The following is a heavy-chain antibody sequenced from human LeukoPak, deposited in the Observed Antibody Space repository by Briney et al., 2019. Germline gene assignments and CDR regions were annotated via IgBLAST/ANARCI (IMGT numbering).Heavy chain of an antibody. V-gene: IGHV4-34*01. CDR3: ARTRYYYNSRSYGAPYYFDY. Sequence: SETLSLTCSVYGGSFSDYYWSWIRQPPGKGLEWIGEMNHSGSTNYNPSLKSRLTISVDTSKNQFSLRLSSVTAADTAVYYCARTRYYYNSRSYGAPYYFDYWGQGTLVTVSS. CDR2: MNHSGST. CDR1: GGSFSDYY. J-gene: IGHJ4*02. D-gene: IGHD3-10*01.